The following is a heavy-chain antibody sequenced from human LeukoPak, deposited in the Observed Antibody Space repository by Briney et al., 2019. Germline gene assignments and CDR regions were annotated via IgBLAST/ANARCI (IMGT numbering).Heavy chain of an antibody. J-gene: IGHJ4*02. Sequence: PSETLSLTCTVSGGSISSSSYYWGWIRRPPGKGLEWIGSIYYSGSTYYNPSLKSRVTISVDTSKNQFSLKLSSVTAADTAVYYCARSDTNRGFDYWGQGTLVTVSS. V-gene: IGHV4-39*01. CDR1: GGSISSSSYY. D-gene: IGHD1-14*01. CDR3: ARSDTNRGFDY. CDR2: IYYSGST.